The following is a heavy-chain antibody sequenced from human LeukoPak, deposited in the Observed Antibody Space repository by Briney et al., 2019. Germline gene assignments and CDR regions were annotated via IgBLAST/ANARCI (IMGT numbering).Heavy chain of an antibody. J-gene: IGHJ5*02. CDR3: ARDIPTMLPTNWFDP. Sequence: SETLSLTCPVSGGSISSYYWSWIRQPAGKGLEWIGRIYTSGSTNYNPSLKSRVTMSVDTSKNQFSLKLSSVTAADTAVYYCARDIPTMLPTNWFDPWGQGTLVTVSS. CDR2: IYTSGST. CDR1: GGSISSYY. D-gene: IGHD3-10*01. V-gene: IGHV4-4*07.